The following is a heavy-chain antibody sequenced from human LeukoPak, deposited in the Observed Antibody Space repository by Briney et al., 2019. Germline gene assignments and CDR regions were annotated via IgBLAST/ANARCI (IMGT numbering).Heavy chain of an antibody. J-gene: IGHJ6*02. CDR3: ARDIDSSGLHTGSQNYYYYGMDV. V-gene: IGHV3-30-3*01. D-gene: IGHD3-22*01. Sequence: PGGSLRLSCAASGFTFSSYWMSWVRQAPGKGLEWVAVISYDGSNKYYADSVKGRFTISRDNSKNTLYLQMNSLRAEDTAVYYCARDIDSSGLHTGSQNYYYYGMDVWGQGTTVTVSS. CDR2: ISYDGSNK. CDR1: GFTFSSYW.